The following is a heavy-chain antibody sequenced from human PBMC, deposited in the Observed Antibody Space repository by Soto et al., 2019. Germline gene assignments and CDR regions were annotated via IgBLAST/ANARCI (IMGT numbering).Heavy chain of an antibody. D-gene: IGHD4-17*01. J-gene: IGHJ4*02. CDR3: ARGPHYGAWVDYFDY. Sequence: PGGSLRLSCAASGVIFSDHYMGWIRQAPGKGLEWLSYIKSSGSTIKYADSVKGRITISRDNAKNPLFLQMNSLRAEDTAVYYCARGPHYGAWVDYFDYWGQGTLVTVSS. CDR2: IKSSGSTI. V-gene: IGHV3-11*01. CDR1: GVIFSDHY.